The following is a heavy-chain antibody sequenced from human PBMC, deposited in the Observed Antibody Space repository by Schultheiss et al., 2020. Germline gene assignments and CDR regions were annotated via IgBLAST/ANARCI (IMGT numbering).Heavy chain of an antibody. Sequence: GGSLRLSCAASGFTFSSYAMSWVRQAPGKGLEWVSVIYSGGSIGYADSVKGRFTISRDNAKNSLYLQMNSLRAEDTAVYYCAREEPTYYFDYWGQGTLVNVYS. CDR2: IYSGGSI. D-gene: IGHD1-26*01. J-gene: IGHJ4*02. V-gene: IGHV3-23*03. CDR3: AREEPTYYFDY. CDR1: GFTFSSYA.